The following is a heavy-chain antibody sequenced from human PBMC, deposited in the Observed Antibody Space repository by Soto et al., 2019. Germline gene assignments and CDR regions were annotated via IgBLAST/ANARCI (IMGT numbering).Heavy chain of an antibody. V-gene: IGHV3-21*02. D-gene: IGHD1-26*01. CDR2: ISGSGSYK. Sequence: EVQLVESGGGLVKPGGSLRVSCTASGFTFSSYYMSWVRQTPGKGLEWVSSISGSGSYKYYADSVRGRVTISRDNAKNSLYLQMNSPRAEDTAVYYCARGELTLDPWGQGTLITVSS. J-gene: IGHJ5*02. CDR1: GFTFSSYY. CDR3: ARGELTLDP.